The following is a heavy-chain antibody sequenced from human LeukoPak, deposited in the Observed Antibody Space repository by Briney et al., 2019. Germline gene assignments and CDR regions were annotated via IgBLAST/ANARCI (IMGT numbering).Heavy chain of an antibody. CDR2: ISYDGSNK. J-gene: IGHJ4*02. CDR1: GFTFSSYA. Sequence: PGGSLRLSCAASGFTFSSYAMHWVRQAPGKGLEWVAVISYDGSNKYYADSVKGRFTISRDNSKNTLYLQMSSLRSEDTAVYYCATGGYYSGPDYWGQGTLVTVSS. CDR3: ATGGYYSGPDY. D-gene: IGHD3-22*01. V-gene: IGHV3-30*04.